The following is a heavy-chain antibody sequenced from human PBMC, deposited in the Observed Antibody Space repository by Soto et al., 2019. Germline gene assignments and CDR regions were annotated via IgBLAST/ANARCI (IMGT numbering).Heavy chain of an antibody. CDR2: IIPIFGTA. Sequence: QVQLVQSGAEVKKPGSSVKVSCKASGGTFSSYAISWVRQAPGQGLEWMGGIIPIFGTANYTQKLQGRVTITADESTSTAYMELSSLRSEDTAVYYCARVPNRFLEWPGGDYWGQGTLVTVSS. D-gene: IGHD3-3*01. CDR3: ARVPNRFLEWPGGDY. CDR1: GGTFSSYA. J-gene: IGHJ4*02. V-gene: IGHV1-69*12.